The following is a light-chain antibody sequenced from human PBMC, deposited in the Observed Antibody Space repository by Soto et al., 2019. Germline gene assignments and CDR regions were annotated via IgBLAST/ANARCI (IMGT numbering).Light chain of an antibody. CDR3: QQRCTWPLT. V-gene: IGKV3-11*01. Sequence: ETVLTQSPATLSLSPGESATLSCRASQTVSRFFAWYQQKPGQSPRLLIYGVSNRATGVPARFSASGSGTDFTLSISSLEPEDSAVYYCQQRCTWPLTFGGGTKVEIK. CDR1: QTVSRF. CDR2: GVS. J-gene: IGKJ4*01.